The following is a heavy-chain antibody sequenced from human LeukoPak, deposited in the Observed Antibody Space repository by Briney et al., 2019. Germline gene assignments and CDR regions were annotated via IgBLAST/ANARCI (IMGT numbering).Heavy chain of an antibody. J-gene: IGHJ4*02. D-gene: IGHD5-18*01. CDR3: SRTFSPVNTAMDVNFDY. CDR2: ICPGDSDT. Sequence: GESLKISFKGSGSSFTSYWIGWVRQMPGKGLEWMGVICPGDSDTRYSPSFQGQVTISADNSISTAYLQWSSLQAPDTALYYCSRTFSPVNTAMDVNFDYGGRGPLVTVPS. V-gene: IGHV5-51*01. CDR1: GSSFTSYW.